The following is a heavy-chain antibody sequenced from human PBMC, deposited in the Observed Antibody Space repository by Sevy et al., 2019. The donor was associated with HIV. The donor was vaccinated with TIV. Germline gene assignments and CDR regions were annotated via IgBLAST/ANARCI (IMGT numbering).Heavy chain of an antibody. D-gene: IGHD3-3*01. CDR1: GFTFSSFA. J-gene: IGHJ4*02. CDR3: AKEFYRWSYLED. Sequence: GGSLRLSCAASGFTFSSFAISWVRQAPGKGLEWVSDISGSGGGKKYADSVKGRFTVSRDNAQNTVFLQMNNLRGEDTGLYYSAKEFYRWSYLEDWGQGTLVTVSS. CDR2: ISGSGGGK. V-gene: IGHV3-23*01.